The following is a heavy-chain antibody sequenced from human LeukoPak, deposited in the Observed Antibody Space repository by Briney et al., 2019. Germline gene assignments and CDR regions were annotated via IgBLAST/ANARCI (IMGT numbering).Heavy chain of an antibody. D-gene: IGHD3-16*02. Sequence: SETLSLTCTVFGGSISIYYWSWIRQPPGKGLEWSGYIYYSWSTNYNPSLKSRVTISVDTSKNQFSLKLSSVTAADTAVYYCARSGYVWGSYRYTRDAFDIWGQGTMVTVSS. CDR2: IYYSWST. J-gene: IGHJ3*02. CDR3: ARSGYVWGSYRYTRDAFDI. CDR1: GGSISIYY. V-gene: IGHV4-59*08.